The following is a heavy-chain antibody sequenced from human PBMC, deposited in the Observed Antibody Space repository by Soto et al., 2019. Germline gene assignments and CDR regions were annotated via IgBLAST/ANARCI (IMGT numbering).Heavy chain of an antibody. J-gene: IGHJ4*02. D-gene: IGHD4-17*01. CDR3: AKARYYGDYPYYFDY. V-gene: IGHV3-23*01. Sequence: EVQLLESGGGLVQPGGSLRLSCAASGFTFSSYAMSWVRQAPGKGLEWVSGVSGSGVSTYYADSVKGRFTISRGNSKNTLYLQMNSLRAEDTAVYYCAKARYYGDYPYYFDYWGQGTLVTVSS. CDR1: GFTFSSYA. CDR2: VSGSGVST.